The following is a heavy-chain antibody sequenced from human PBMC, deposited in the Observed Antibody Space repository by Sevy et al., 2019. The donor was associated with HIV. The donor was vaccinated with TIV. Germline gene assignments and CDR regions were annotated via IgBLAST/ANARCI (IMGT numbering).Heavy chain of an antibody. J-gene: IGHJ6*02. V-gene: IGHV1-46*01. CDR1: GYTFTSYY. Sequence: ASVKVSCKASGYTFTSYYMHWVRQAPGQGLEWMGIINPSGGSTSYAQKFQGRVTMTRDTSTSTVYMELSSLRSEDTAVYYCAREGGKQWLVLGPVTYGIDVWGQGTTVTVSS. CDR2: INPSGGST. CDR3: AREGGKQWLVLGPVTYGIDV. D-gene: IGHD6-19*01.